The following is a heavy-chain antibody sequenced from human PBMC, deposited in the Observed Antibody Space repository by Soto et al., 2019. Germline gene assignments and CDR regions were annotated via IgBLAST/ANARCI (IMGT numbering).Heavy chain of an antibody. CDR2: IIPIFGTA. D-gene: IGHD3-3*01. CDR1: GGTFSSYA. Sequence: SVKVSCKASGGTFSSYAISWVRQAPGQGLEWMGGIIPIFGTANYAQKFQGRVTITADESTSTAYMELSSLRSEDTAVHYCARWEYYDFWSGPPGYNWFDPWGQGTLVTVSS. CDR3: ARWEYYDFWSGPPGYNWFDP. J-gene: IGHJ5*02. V-gene: IGHV1-69*13.